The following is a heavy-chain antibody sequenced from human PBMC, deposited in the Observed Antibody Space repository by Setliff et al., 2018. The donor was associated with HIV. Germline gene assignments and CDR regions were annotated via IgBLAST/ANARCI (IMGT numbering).Heavy chain of an antibody. CDR2: IYTSGST. CDR1: GGSIRSFF. V-gene: IGHV4-4*08. J-gene: IGHJ5*02. Sequence: PSETLSLTCTVSGGSIRSFFWSWIRQPPGKGLEWIGHIYTSGSTNYNPSLKSRVTMSVDTSKNQFSLNLSSVTATDTAVYYCAKRTFGSGRLDPWGQGALVTVSS. CDR3: AKRTFGSGRLDP. D-gene: IGHD3-16*01.